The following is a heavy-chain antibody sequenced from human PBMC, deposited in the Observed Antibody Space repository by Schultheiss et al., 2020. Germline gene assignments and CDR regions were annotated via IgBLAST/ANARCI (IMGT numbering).Heavy chain of an antibody. Sequence: SETLSLTCAVSGGSISSSNWWSWVRQPPGKGLEWIGEIYHSGSTNYNPSLKSRVTISVDTAKREFSLRLTSVTAADTAVYYCARQGGDLAVIPGATNWFDTWGQGCLVTVSS. CDR1: GGSISSSNW. V-gene: IGHV4-4*02. D-gene: IGHD2-21*02. CDR3: ARQGGDLAVIPGATNWFDT. CDR2: IYHSGST. J-gene: IGHJ5*02.